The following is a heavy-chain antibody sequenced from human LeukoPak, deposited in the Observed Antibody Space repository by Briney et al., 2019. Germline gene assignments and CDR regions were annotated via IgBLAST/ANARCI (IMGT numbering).Heavy chain of an antibody. CDR1: GFTFSSYG. CDR3: AKAISGSYSNFDY. V-gene: IGHV3-30*18. Sequence: GGSLRLSCAASGFTFSSYGMHWVRQAPGKGLEWVAIISHDGSNKDCVDSVKGRFTISRDNSKNTLYLRMNSLRAEDTAVYYCAKAISGSYSNFDYWGQGTLVTVSS. J-gene: IGHJ4*02. CDR2: ISHDGSNK. D-gene: IGHD1-26*01.